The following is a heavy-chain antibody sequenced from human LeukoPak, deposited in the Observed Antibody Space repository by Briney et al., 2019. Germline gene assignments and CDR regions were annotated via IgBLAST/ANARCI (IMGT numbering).Heavy chain of an antibody. V-gene: IGHV4-59*06. CDR1: GGSISSYY. CDR3: ASGDDTAMVTGFDY. CDR2: IYYNGST. Sequence: PSETLSLTCTVSGGSISSYYWSWIRQHPGRGLEWIGYIYYNGSTYYNPSLKSRVTISVDTSKNQFSLKLSSVTAADTAVYYCASGDDTAMVTGFDYWGQGTLVTVSS. J-gene: IGHJ4*02. D-gene: IGHD5-18*01.